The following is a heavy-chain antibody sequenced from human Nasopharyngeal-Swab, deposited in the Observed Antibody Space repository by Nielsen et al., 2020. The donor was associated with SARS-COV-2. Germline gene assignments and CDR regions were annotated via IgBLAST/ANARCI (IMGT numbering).Heavy chain of an antibody. V-gene: IGHV3-9*01. J-gene: IGHJ4*02. CDR2: ISWNSGST. D-gene: IGHD6-19*01. CDR1: GFTFDDYA. Sequence: SLRLSCAASGFTFDDYAMHWVRQAPGKGLEWVSGISWNSGSTGYVDSVKGRFTISRDNAKNSLYLQMNSLRAEDTALYYCAKDNGSGWYEFDYWGQGTLVTVSS. CDR3: AKDNGSGWYEFDY.